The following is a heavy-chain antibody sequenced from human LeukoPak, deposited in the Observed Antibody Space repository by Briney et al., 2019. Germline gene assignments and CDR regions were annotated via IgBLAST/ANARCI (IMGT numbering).Heavy chain of an antibody. CDR2: ISGSGGST. CDR1: GFTFSSYA. Sequence: GGSLRLSCAASGFTFSSYAMSWVRQAPGKGLEWVSDISGSGGSTYYADSVKGRFTISRDNAKNSLYLQMNTLRAEDTAVYCCARGLGFWGQGTLVTVSS. CDR3: ARGLGF. J-gene: IGHJ4*02. D-gene: IGHD6-25*01. V-gene: IGHV3-23*01.